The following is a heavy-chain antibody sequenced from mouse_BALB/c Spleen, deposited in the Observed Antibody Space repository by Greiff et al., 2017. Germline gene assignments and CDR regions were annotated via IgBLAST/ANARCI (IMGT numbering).Heavy chain of an antibody. CDR1: GFSLTSYG. CDR3: ARGYGNPAWFAY. D-gene: IGHD2-1*01. J-gene: IGHJ3*01. V-gene: IGHV2-9*02. Sequence: VKLMESGPGLVAPSQSLSITCTVSGFSLTSYGVHWVRQPPGKGLEWLGVIWAGGSTNYNSALMSRLSISKDNSKSQVFLKMNSLQTDDTAMYYCARGYGNPAWFAYWGQGTLVTVSA. CDR2: IWAGGST.